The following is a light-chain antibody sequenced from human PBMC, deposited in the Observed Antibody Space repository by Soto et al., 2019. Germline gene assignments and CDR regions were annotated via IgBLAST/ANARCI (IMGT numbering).Light chain of an antibody. Sequence: EIVMTQSPGTLSVFPGESVTLSGRASQSVNGYLDWFQHKPGQAPRLVLKRIFIRSIGVPARFSGSGSETEFTLTINGLQSDDSGVYYCLQHHAWPWTFGQGTKVEIK. CDR2: RIF. V-gene: IGKV3-15*01. CDR1: QSVNGY. CDR3: LQHHAWPWT. J-gene: IGKJ1*01.